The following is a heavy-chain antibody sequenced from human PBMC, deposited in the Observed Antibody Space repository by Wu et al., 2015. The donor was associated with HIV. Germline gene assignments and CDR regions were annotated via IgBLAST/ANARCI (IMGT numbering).Heavy chain of an antibody. V-gene: IGHV1-58*02. CDR3: ATVSDHYTEITFGGVIVYRRYNWFDP. Sequence: QLHLVQSGPEVAKPETSVKVSCKASGADLLTSVIQWVRQIRGQRPEWIGWIVVGSGKTNYAQDFAERLKIFRDMSTRTVYMELNSLKVEDTAVYYCATVSDHYTEITFGGVIVYRRYNWFDPWGQGTLVTVSS. J-gene: IGHJ5*02. CDR1: GADLLTSV. D-gene: IGHD3-16*02. CDR2: IVVGSGKT.